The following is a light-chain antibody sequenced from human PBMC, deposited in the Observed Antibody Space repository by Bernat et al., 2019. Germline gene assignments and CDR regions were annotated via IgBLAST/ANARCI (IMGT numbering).Light chain of an antibody. CDR2: DAC. CDR3: HQYGSSPRT. Sequence: EIVLTQSPGTLSLSPWERATLSCRASQSVSSSYVAWYQQKPGQAPRLLIYDACSRATGIPDRFSGRWSGPAFTLTISRLEPEDFAVYYCHQYGSSPRTFCQGTNLKIK. V-gene: IGKV3-20*01. CDR1: QSVSSSY. J-gene: IGKJ1*01.